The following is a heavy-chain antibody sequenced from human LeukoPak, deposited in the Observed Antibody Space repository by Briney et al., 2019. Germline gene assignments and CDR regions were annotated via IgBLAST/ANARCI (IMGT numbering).Heavy chain of an antibody. D-gene: IGHD6-13*01. J-gene: IGHJ4*02. Sequence: PGGSLRLSCTASGLTFGDYAMSWVRQAPGKGLEWVGFIRSKAYGGTTEYAASVKGRFTISRDDSKSIAYLQMNSLKTEDTAVYYCTRTYKPGIAAAGFDYWGQGTLVTVSS. CDR1: GLTFGDYA. CDR3: TRTYKPGIAAAGFDY. V-gene: IGHV3-49*04. CDR2: IRSKAYGGTT.